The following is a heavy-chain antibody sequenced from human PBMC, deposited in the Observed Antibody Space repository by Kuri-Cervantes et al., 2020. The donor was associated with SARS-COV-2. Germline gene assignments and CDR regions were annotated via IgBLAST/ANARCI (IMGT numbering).Heavy chain of an antibody. D-gene: IGHD5-12*01. Sequence: ASVKVSCKASGYSFTAYHVHWVRQAPGQGLEWMGWISAYNGNTNYAQKLQGRVTMTTDTSTSTAYMELRSLRPDDTAVYYCARDGWLPTYYYYYYGMDVWGQGTTVTVSS. CDR2: ISAYNGNT. V-gene: IGHV1-18*04. CDR3: ARDGWLPTYYYYYYGMDV. CDR1: GYSFTAYH. J-gene: IGHJ6*02.